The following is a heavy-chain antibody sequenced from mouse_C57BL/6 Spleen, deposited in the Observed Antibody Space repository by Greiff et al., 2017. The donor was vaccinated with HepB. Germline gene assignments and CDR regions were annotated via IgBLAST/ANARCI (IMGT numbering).Heavy chain of an antibody. CDR3: ARYLYYGSSYVPYYFDY. Sequence: QVQLQQSGPELVKPGASVKISCKASGYAFSSSWMNWVKQRPGKGLEWIGRIYPGDGDTNYNGKFKGKATLTADKSSSTAYMQLSSLTSEDSAVYFCARYLYYGSSYVPYYFDYWGQGTTLTVSS. J-gene: IGHJ2*01. D-gene: IGHD1-1*01. V-gene: IGHV1-82*01. CDR2: IYPGDGDT. CDR1: GYAFSSSW.